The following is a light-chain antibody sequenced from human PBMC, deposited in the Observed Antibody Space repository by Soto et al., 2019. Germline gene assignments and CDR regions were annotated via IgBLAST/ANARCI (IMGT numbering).Light chain of an antibody. CDR3: LQYHSHPFT. CDR2: DAT. V-gene: IGKV1-16*02. J-gene: IGKJ3*01. CDR1: QGVSNE. Sequence: DIQMTQSPSSLSASVGDRVTITCRASQGVSNELGWFQQQPGTAPKSLIYDATNLQSGVPSKFSGTGSGTEFTLIINSLQPEDFATYYCLQYHSHPFTFGRGTKVDIK.